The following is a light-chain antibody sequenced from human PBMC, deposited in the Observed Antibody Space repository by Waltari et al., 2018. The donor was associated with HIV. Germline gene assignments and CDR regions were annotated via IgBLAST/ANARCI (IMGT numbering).Light chain of an antibody. Sequence: SYELTQPPSVSVSPGQTATNACSGDKLGDKYVCWYQQRPGQSPVLVIYKDNKRPSGIPDRFSGSTSGTTATLTISGTQARDEADYYCQAWHGSSAIFGGGTKLTVL. J-gene: IGLJ2*01. CDR2: KDN. V-gene: IGLV3-1*01. CDR1: KLGDKY. CDR3: QAWHGSSAI.